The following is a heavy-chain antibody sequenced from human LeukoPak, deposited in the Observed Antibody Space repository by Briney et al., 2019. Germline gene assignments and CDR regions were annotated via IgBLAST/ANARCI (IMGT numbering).Heavy chain of an antibody. CDR1: GFTFSSYW. Sequence: GSLRLSCVASGFTFSSYWMSWVRQAPGKGLEWVANIKQDGSEKYYVDSVKGRFTISRDNAKNSLYLQMNSLRAEDTAVYYCARLTGSYYPYWGQGTLVTVSS. CDR3: ARLTGSYYPY. V-gene: IGHV3-7*05. J-gene: IGHJ4*02. D-gene: IGHD1-26*01. CDR2: IKQDGSEK.